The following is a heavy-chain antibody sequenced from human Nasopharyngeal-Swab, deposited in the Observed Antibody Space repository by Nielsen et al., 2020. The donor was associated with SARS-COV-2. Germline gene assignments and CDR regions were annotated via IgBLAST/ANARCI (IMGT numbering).Heavy chain of an antibody. CDR1: GYTFTSYD. J-gene: IGHJ6*02. CDR3: ARAGTYYDFWSGSPGGMDV. D-gene: IGHD3-3*01. Sequence: ASVKVSCKASGYTFTSYDINWVRQATGQGLEWMGWMNPNSGNTGYAQKFQGRVTMTRNTSISTAYMELSSLRSEDTAVYYCARAGTYYDFWSGSPGGMDVWGQGTTVTASS. V-gene: IGHV1-8*01. CDR2: MNPNSGNT.